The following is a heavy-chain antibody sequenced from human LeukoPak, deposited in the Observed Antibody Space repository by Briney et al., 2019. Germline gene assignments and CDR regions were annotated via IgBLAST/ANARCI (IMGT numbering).Heavy chain of an antibody. Sequence: ASVKVSCKASGYTFTGYYMHWVRQAPGQGLEWMGWINPNSGGTNYAQKFQGRVTMTRDTPISTAYMELSRLRSDDTAVYYCASWGDQQLGGSYFDYWGQGTLVTVSS. CDR1: GYTFTGYY. D-gene: IGHD6-6*01. CDR2: INPNSGGT. J-gene: IGHJ4*02. V-gene: IGHV1-2*02. CDR3: ASWGDQQLGGSYFDY.